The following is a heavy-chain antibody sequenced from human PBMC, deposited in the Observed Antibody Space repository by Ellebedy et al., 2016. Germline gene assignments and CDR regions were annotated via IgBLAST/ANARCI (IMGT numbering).Heavy chain of an antibody. CDR1: GFTFSDYY. V-gene: IGHV3-11*01. J-gene: IGHJ4*02. Sequence: GESLKISXAASGFTFSDYYMSWIRQAPGKGLEWVSYISSSGSTIYYADSVKGRFTISRDNAKKSLYLQMNSLRAEDTAVYYCAREIVVVGAPYYFDYWGQGTLVTVSS. CDR2: ISSSGSTI. D-gene: IGHD2-15*01. CDR3: AREIVVVGAPYYFDY.